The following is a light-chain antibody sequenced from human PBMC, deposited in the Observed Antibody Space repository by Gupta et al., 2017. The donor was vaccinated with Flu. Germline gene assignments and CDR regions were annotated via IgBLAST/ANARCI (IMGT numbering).Light chain of an antibody. Sequence: QSVLTQPPSVSGTPGQRVTISCAGSRSNIGSNYIYWYQQFPGAAPKVLIQRNSQRPSGVPDRFSGTKSGTSASLVISGLQSEDEAEYHCAAWDDNLSGPAFGGGTKLTVL. CDR1: RSNIGSNY. CDR3: AAWDDNLSGPA. V-gene: IGLV1-47*01. J-gene: IGLJ3*02. CDR2: RNS.